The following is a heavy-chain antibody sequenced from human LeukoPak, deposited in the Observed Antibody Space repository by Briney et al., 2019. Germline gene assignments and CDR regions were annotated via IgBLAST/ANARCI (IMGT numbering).Heavy chain of an antibody. CDR2: INFSGST. Sequence: SETLSLTCTVSSGSSSSYYWSWIRQPPGMELEWIGYINFSGSTNYNPSLKSRTTISVDTSKNQLCLKLSSVTAAATAVYYCARVRVYYYGMDVWGKGTTVTVSS. CDR3: ARVRVYYYGMDV. J-gene: IGHJ6*04. V-gene: IGHV4-59*01. CDR1: SGSSSSYY.